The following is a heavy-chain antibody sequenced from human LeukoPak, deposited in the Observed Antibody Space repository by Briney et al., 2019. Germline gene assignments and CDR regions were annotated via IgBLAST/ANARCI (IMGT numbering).Heavy chain of an antibody. J-gene: IGHJ4*02. CDR1: GFTFSDYY. D-gene: IGHD3-10*01. CDR3: AIPEYYGSGVYNY. CDR2: IGISSGNT. V-gene: IGHV3-11*03. Sequence: PGGSLRLSCAASGFTFSDYYMSWIRQAPGKGLEWVSYIGISSGNTKYADSVKGRFTISRDNSKNTLYLQMNSLRAEDTAAYYCAIPEYYGSGVYNYWGQGTLVTVSS.